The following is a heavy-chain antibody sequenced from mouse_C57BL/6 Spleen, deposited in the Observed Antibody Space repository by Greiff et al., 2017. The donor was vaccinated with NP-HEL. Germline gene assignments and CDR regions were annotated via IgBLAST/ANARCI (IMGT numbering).Heavy chain of an antibody. V-gene: IGHV1-80*01. D-gene: IGHD1-1*01. J-gene: IGHJ3*01. CDR2: IYPGDGDT. Sequence: VQLQQSGAELVKPGASVKISCKASGYAFSSYWMNWVKQRPGKGLEWIGQIYPGDGDTNYNGKFKGKATLTADKSSSTAYMQLSSLTSEDSAVYFCARSSHYYGSSWFAYWGQGTLVTVSA. CDR1: GYAFSSYW. CDR3: ARSSHYYGSSWFAY.